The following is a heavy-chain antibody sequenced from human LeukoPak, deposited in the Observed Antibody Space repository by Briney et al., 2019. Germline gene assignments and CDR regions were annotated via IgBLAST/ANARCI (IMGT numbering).Heavy chain of an antibody. CDR3: AREAVAGPFDY. CDR2: IYYSGST. J-gene: IGHJ4*02. V-gene: IGHV4-59*01. CDR1: GGPISSYY. D-gene: IGHD6-19*01. Sequence: SETLSLTCTVSGGPISSYYWSWIRQPPGKGLEWIGYIYYSGSTNYNPSLKSRVTISVDTSKNQFSLKLSSVTAADTAVYYCAREAVAGPFDYWGQGTLVTVSS.